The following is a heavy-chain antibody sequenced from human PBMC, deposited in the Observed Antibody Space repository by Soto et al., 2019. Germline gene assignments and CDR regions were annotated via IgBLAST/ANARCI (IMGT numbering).Heavy chain of an antibody. CDR1: GFTFSDYY. V-gene: IGHV3-11*01. Sequence: PGGSLRLSCAASGFTFSDYYMSWIRQAPGKGLEWISYISSSGNTIFYADSVKDRFTISRDNAKNSLYLQVNSLRAEDTAVYYCARDRGMYCSGGSCYYYYYGMDVWGQGTTVTV. CDR2: ISSSGNTI. J-gene: IGHJ6*02. CDR3: ARDRGMYCSGGSCYYYYYGMDV. D-gene: IGHD2-15*01.